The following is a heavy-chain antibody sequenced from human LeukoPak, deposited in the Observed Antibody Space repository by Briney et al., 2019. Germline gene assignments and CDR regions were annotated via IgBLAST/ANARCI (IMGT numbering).Heavy chain of an antibody. Sequence: PGGSLRLSCAAYGVTFSSYAMSWVRQAPGKGLEWVSAKSGSGGSTYYADSVKGRFTISRDNSKNTLYLQMNSLRAEDTAVYYCAKVEGGDSSGWSPDYWGQGTLVTVSS. J-gene: IGHJ4*02. CDR3: AKVEGGDSSGWSPDY. D-gene: IGHD6-19*01. CDR1: GVTFSSYA. CDR2: KSGSGGST. V-gene: IGHV3-23*01.